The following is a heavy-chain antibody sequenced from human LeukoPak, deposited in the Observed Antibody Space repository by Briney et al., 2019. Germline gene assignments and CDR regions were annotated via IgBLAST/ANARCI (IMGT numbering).Heavy chain of an antibody. V-gene: IGHV3-9*01. CDR2: ISWNSGRI. J-gene: IGHJ3*02. CDR1: GLTFDDYA. D-gene: IGHD6-19*01. Sequence: GGSLRLSCEASGLTFDDYAMHWVRQAPGKGLEWVSGISWNSGRIGYADSVKGRFTISRDNAKNSLYLQMNSLRAEDTALYYCAKDLYSSGHDAFDIWGQGTMVTVSS. CDR3: AKDLYSSGHDAFDI.